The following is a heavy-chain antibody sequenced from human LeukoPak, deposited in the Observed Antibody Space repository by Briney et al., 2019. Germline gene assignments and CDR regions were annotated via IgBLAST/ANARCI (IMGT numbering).Heavy chain of an antibody. Sequence: GESLKISCKGSGYKFTSYWIGWVRQMPGKGLEWMGIIFPADSDTRYSPSFQGQVTISADKSISTAYLQWTSLKASDTAMYYCARRAGQQPPDYWGHGTLVTVSS. CDR3: ARRAGQQPPDY. CDR1: GYKFTSYW. D-gene: IGHD3-10*01. V-gene: IGHV5-51*01. J-gene: IGHJ4*01. CDR2: IFPADSDT.